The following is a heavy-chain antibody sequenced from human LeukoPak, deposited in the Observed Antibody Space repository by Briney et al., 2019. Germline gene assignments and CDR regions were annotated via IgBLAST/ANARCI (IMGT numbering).Heavy chain of an antibody. CDR2: IIPIFGTA. CDR3: ARVGLVRYYDYVWAPYYFDY. D-gene: IGHD3-16*01. J-gene: IGHJ4*02. CDR1: GGTFSSYA. Sequence: GASVKVSCKASGGTFSSYAISWVRQAPGQGLEWMGGIIPIFGTANYAQKFQGRVTITADKSTSTAYMELSSLRSEDTAVYYCARVGLVRYYDYVWAPYYFDYWGQGTLVTVSS. V-gene: IGHV1-69*06.